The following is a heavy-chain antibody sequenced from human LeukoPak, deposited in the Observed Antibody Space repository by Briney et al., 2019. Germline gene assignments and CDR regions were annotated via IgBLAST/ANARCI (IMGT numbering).Heavy chain of an antibody. D-gene: IGHD4-11*01. CDR1: GGSISSGSYY. V-gene: IGHV4-61*02. CDR3: ARAISPTVTAGSV. J-gene: IGHJ4*02. CDR2: IYTSGSI. Sequence: SETLSLTCTVSGGSISSGSYYWSWIRQPAGKGLEWIGRIYTSGSINYNPSLKSRVTISIDTSKNQFSLKLNSVTAADTAVYYCARAISPTVTAGSVWGQGTLVTVSS.